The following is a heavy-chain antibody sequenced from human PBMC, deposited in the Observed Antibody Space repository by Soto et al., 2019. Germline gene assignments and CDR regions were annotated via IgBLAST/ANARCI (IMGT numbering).Heavy chain of an antibody. D-gene: IGHD2-21*02. Sequence: EVQLLESGGGLVQRGGSLSLSCAASGFTFSSYMSWVRQAPGKGLEWVSGISTGGDSTYYADSVKGRFTISRDNSKNTLYLQMNSLRAEDTAVYYCAKDYGGYSLGSFQHWGQGTLVTVSS. CDR1: GFTFSSY. CDR3: AKDYGGYSLGSFQH. V-gene: IGHV3-23*01. CDR2: ISTGGDST. J-gene: IGHJ1*01.